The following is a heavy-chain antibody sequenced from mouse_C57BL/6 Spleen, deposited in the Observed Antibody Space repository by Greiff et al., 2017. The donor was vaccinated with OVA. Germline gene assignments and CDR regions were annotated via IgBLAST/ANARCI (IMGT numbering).Heavy chain of an antibody. Sequence: QVQLKESGAELVRPGASVTLSCKASGYTFTDYEMHWVKQTPVHGLEWIGAIDPETGGTAYNQKFKGKAILTADKSSSTAYMELRSLTSEDSAVYYCTSRGDGYDVSSFAYWGQGTLVTVSA. J-gene: IGHJ3*01. CDR3: TSRGDGYDVSSFAY. CDR1: GYTFTDYE. V-gene: IGHV1-15*01. D-gene: IGHD2-2*01. CDR2: IDPETGGT.